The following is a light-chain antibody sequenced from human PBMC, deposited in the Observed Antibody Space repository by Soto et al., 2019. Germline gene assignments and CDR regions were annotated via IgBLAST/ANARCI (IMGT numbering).Light chain of an antibody. V-gene: IGKV4-1*01. CDR3: QQYESTPPT. CDR2: WAS. Sequence: DIVMTQSPDSLAVSLGERATINCKSSQSVLYSSNNKNYLAWYQQRPGQPPKLLIYWASTCESGVPDRFSGSGSGTDFTLTITSLQAEDVAVYYCQQYESTPPTFGQGTKLEIK. J-gene: IGKJ2*01. CDR1: QSVLYSSNNKNY.